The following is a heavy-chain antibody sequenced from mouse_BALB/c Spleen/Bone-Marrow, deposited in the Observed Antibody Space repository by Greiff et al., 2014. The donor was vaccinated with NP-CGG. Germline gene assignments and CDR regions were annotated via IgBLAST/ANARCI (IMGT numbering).Heavy chain of an antibody. D-gene: IGHD1-2*01. CDR1: GYTFTSYW. Sequence: LQQSGSELVRPGASVQLSCKASGYTFTSYWMHWVKPRPGQGLEWIGNIYPGSGSTTYDEKFKSKATLTVDTSSSTAYMQLSSLTSEDSAVYYCTRYYGYYAMDYWGQGTSVTVSS. CDR2: IYPGSGST. CDR3: TRYYGYYAMDY. V-gene: IGHV1S22*01. J-gene: IGHJ4*01.